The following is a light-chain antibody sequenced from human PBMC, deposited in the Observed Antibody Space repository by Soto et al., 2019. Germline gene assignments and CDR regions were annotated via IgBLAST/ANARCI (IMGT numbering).Light chain of an antibody. CDR1: SSNIGAGYG. J-gene: IGLJ3*02. CDR3: QSYDSSLSGWV. V-gene: IGLV1-40*01. Sequence: QSVLTQPPSVSGAPGQRVTISCTGSSSNIGAGYGVHWYQQLPGTAPKLLIYGTSNRPSGVPDRFSGSKSGTSASLAITGLRAEDEADYYCQSYDSSLSGWVFGGGTKLTVL. CDR2: GTS.